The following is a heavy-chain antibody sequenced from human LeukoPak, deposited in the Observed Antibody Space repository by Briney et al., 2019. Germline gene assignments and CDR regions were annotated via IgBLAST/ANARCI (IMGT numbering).Heavy chain of an antibody. CDR2: IYYSGST. D-gene: IGHD3-3*01. CDR3: ARLLATADYTRFDY. J-gene: IGHJ4*02. Sequence: SETLSLICTVSGDSISSSGYYWGWIRQPPGKGLEWIGNIYYSGSTYYNPSLKSRVTISVDTSKNQFSLKLSSVTAADTAVYYCARLLATADYTRFDYWGQGTLVTVSS. V-gene: IGHV4-39*01. CDR1: GDSISSSGYY.